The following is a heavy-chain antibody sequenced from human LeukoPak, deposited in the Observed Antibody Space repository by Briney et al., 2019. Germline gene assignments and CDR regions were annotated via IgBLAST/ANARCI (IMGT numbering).Heavy chain of an antibody. J-gene: IGHJ6*03. V-gene: IGHV4-39*07. Sequence: SETLSLTCTVSGGSISSSSYYWGWIRQPPGKGLEWTGSIYYSGSTYYNPSLKSRVTISVDTSKNQFSLKLSSVTAADTAVYYCARNLEVATIKGGYYYYMDVWGKGTTVTVSS. CDR1: GGSISSSSYY. CDR3: ARNLEVATIKGGYYYYMDV. D-gene: IGHD5-24*01. CDR2: IYYSGST.